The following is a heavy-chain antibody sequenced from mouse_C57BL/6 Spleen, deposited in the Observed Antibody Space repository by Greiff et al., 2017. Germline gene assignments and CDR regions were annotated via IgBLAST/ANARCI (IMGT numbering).Heavy chain of an antibody. CDR2: ISYDGSN. D-gene: IGHD2-2*01. CDR1: GYSITRCYY. J-gene: IGHJ3*01. CDR3: EREGLPGGFAY. V-gene: IGHV3-6*01. Sequence: EVQLVESGPGLVKPSQSLSLTCSVTGYSITRCYYWNWIRQFPANKLELLGYISYDGSNNNNPSLKIRISITRDTYKNQLFLKLNSVTTEDTATDYCEREGLPGGFAYWGQGTLVTVSA.